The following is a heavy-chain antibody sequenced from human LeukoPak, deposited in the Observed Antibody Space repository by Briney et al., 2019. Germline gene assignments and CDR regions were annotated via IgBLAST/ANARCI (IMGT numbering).Heavy chain of an antibody. J-gene: IGHJ2*01. CDR3: ARLGATVVPDAMPDWYCDL. CDR2: IYPGHSDT. Sequence: PGESLKISCKASGYIFTNYWIGWVRQMPGKGLEWMGIIYPGHSDTIYSPSFQGQVTISADKSITTAYLQWSSLKASDTAMYYCARLGATVVPDAMPDWYCDLWSRGTLVTVSS. V-gene: IGHV5-51*01. CDR1: GYIFTNYW. D-gene: IGHD2-2*01.